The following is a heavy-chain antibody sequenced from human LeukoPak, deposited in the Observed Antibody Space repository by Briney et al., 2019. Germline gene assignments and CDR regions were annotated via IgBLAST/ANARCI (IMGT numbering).Heavy chain of an antibody. CDR2: IIPILGIA. CDR3: ARSIGERDGYRFDP. Sequence: SVKVSCKASGGTFSSYAISWVRQATGQGLEWMGRIIPILGIANYAQKFQGRVTITADKSTSTAYMELSSLRSEDTAVYYCARSIGERDGYRFDPWGQGTLVTVSS. D-gene: IGHD5-24*01. J-gene: IGHJ5*02. CDR1: GGTFSSYA. V-gene: IGHV1-69*04.